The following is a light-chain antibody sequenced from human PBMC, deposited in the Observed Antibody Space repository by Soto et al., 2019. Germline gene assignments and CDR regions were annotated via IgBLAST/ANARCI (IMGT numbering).Light chain of an antibody. Sequence: QSVLTQPPSASGTPGQRVTISCSGASCNVGSNAVIWYHQLPGTAPKLLIYYNNNRPSAVPDHFSGSKSASSASLAIIGLQSEDDDDDYCGTSDDGLNSYVFGTGTKVTVL. CDR1: SCNVGSNA. CDR3: GTSDDGLNSYV. V-gene: IGLV1-44*01. CDR2: YNN. J-gene: IGLJ1*01.